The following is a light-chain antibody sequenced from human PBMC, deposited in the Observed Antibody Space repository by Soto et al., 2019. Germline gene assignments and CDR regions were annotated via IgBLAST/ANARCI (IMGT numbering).Light chain of an antibody. Sequence: EVVLTQSPGTLSLSPGERATLSCRASQSVSSTYLAWYQQRPGQAPRLLIYGASSRATGIPDRFSGSGSVTGFTLTISRLEPEDYAVYFCQHYSSQTFGQGTKGEIK. V-gene: IGKV3-20*01. CDR2: GAS. CDR1: QSVSSTY. J-gene: IGKJ1*01. CDR3: QHYSSQT.